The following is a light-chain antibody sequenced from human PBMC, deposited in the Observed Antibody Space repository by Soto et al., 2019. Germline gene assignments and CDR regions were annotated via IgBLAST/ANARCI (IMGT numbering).Light chain of an antibody. Sequence: QSVLTQPPSVSGAPGQRVTISCTGSSSNIGAGYDVHWYQQLPGTAPKLLIYGNNNQPSGVPDRFSGSKSGTSASLAITGLQAEDEADYYCQSYDSSLSALFGGGTKVTVL. V-gene: IGLV1-40*01. CDR1: SSNIGAGYD. J-gene: IGLJ2*01. CDR3: QSYDSSLSAL. CDR2: GNN.